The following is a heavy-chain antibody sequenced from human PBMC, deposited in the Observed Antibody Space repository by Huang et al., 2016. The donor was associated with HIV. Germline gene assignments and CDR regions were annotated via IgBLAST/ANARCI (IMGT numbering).Heavy chain of an antibody. D-gene: IGHD2-21*02. CDR2: ISGSGDKT. V-gene: IGHV3-23*01. CDR1: RFTFSTYA. Sequence: DVQLLESGGDFVQPGGSLRLSCAASRFTFSTYAMSWVRQAPGEGREWVSAISGSGDKTYYADSVKGRFTISRDNSKNTLFLQMNSLRAEDTAVYYCAKVPTVVTFHWGQGTLVTVSS. J-gene: IGHJ4*02. CDR3: AKVPTVVTFH.